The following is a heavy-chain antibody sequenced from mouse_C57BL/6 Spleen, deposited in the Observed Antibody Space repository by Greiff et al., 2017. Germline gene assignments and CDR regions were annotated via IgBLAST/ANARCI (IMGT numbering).Heavy chain of an antibody. J-gene: IGHJ4*01. CDR2: IHPSSGYT. D-gene: IGHD1-1*01. V-gene: IGHV1-7*01. Sequence: VQLQEPGAELVKPGASVKLSCKASGYTFTSYWMHWVKQRPGQGLEWIGFIHPSSGYTTYNQKFKDKATLTADKSSSTAYMQVSSLTYEDSAVYYCAREQVYYYGSSYLSYAMDYWGQGTSVTVSS. CDR3: AREQVYYYGSSYLSYAMDY. CDR1: GYTFTSYW.